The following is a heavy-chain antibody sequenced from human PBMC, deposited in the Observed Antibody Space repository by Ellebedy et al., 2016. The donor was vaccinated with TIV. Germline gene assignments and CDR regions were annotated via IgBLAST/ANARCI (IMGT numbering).Heavy chain of an antibody. D-gene: IGHD2-8*01. Sequence: GGSLRLSXAASGFTFSTHWMSWVRQAPGKGLEWVASIREDGSDKFYVDSVRGRFTISRDNAKTSLYLQMNSLRAEDTAMYYCVKNGGAFDYWGQGTLVTVSS. CDR3: VKNGGAFDY. CDR1: GFTFSTHW. J-gene: IGHJ4*02. CDR2: IREDGSDK. V-gene: IGHV3-7*01.